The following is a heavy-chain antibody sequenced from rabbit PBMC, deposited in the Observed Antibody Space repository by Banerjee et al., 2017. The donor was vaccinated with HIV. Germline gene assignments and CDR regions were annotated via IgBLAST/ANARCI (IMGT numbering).Heavy chain of an antibody. CDR2: IYAGSSGST. J-gene: IGHJ4*01. Sequence: QEQLVESGGDLVKPGTSLTLTCTASGFSFSSSYWICWVRQAPGKGLEWIACIYAGSSGSTYYASWAKGRFSISKTSSTTVTLQMTSLTAADTATYFCARGGGAGYGYNLWGPGTLVTVS. CDR3: ARGGGAGYGYNL. CDR1: GFSFSSSYW. V-gene: IGHV1S45*01. D-gene: IGHD6-1*01.